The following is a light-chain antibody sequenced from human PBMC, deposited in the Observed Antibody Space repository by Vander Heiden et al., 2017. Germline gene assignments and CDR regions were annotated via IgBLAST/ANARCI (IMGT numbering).Light chain of an antibody. CDR3: QQSYSTPRT. CDR1: QSISSY. Sequence: DIQMTQSPSSLSASVGDRVTITCRASQSISSYLNWYQQKPGKAPKLLIYAASSLQSGVPSRFSGSGSGTDFTLTIIILQPEDFATYYFQQSYSTPRTFGQGTKVEIK. V-gene: IGKV1-39*01. J-gene: IGKJ1*01. CDR2: AAS.